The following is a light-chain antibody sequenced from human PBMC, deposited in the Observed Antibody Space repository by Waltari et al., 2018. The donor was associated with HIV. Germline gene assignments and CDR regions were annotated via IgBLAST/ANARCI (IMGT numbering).Light chain of an antibody. Sequence: QSVLSQPPSASGTPGQRVTISCSGSSSNIGSNFVYWYQQFPGTAPKLLIYRNNQRPSGFPDRFSGSKSGTSASLAISGLRSEDEAEYYCAAWEDSLSGLWVFGGGTKLTVL. CDR3: AAWEDSLSGLWV. CDR1: SSNIGSNF. CDR2: RNN. J-gene: IGLJ3*02. V-gene: IGLV1-47*01.